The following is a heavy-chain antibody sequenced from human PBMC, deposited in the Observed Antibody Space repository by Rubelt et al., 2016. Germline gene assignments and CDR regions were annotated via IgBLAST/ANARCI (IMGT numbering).Heavy chain of an antibody. Sequence: QLQLQESGPGLVKPSETLSLTCPVSGGSISSSSYYWGWIRQPPGKGLEWVGTIYYSGCTFYKPALKSRVTIPVDTSKNHFSLKRSSVTAADTAVYYCVRISSSWYAPFDYWGQGNLVTVSS. CDR2: IYYSGCT. D-gene: IGHD6-13*01. V-gene: IGHV4-39*02. J-gene: IGHJ4*02. CDR1: GGSISSSSYY. CDR3: VRISSSWYAPFDY.